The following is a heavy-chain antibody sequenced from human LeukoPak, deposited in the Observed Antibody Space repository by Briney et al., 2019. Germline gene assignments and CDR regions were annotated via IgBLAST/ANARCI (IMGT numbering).Heavy chain of an antibody. CDR2: IYSGGST. Sequence: AGGSLRLSWAASGFSVSSNYMSWVRQAPGEGLEWVSVIYSGGSTYYADSVKGRFTISRDNSKNTLYLQMNSLRAEDTAVYYCAKCLVRGVIDYWGQGTLVTVSS. CDR3: AKCLVRGVIDY. V-gene: IGHV3-66*01. D-gene: IGHD3-10*01. CDR1: GFSVSSNY. J-gene: IGHJ4*02.